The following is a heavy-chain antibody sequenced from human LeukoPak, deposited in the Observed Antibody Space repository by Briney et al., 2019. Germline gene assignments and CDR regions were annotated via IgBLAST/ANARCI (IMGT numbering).Heavy chain of an antibody. Sequence: SETLSLTCTVPGGAISSYYWSWIRQPPGKGLEWIGYVSYTGDASQNPSLRGRVTMSVDTSNNQASLELSSVTAADTAVYYCARGWNYGDYWGQGTLVTVSS. CDR3: ARGWNYGDY. J-gene: IGHJ4*02. CDR2: VSYTGDA. D-gene: IGHD3-3*01. CDR1: GGAISSYY. V-gene: IGHV4-59*01.